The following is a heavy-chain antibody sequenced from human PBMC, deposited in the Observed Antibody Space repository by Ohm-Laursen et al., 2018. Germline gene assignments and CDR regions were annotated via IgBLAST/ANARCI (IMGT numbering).Heavy chain of an antibody. Sequence: SVKVSCKTSGYIFTTYGITWVRQAPGQGLEWMGGIIPIFGTANYAQKFQGRVTITADESTSTAYMELSSLRSEDTAVYYCAGGPPLDDIVVVPAAMGRLAWWGQGTLVTVSS. D-gene: IGHD2-2*01. CDR1: GYIFTTYG. CDR3: AGGPPLDDIVVVPAAMGRLAW. J-gene: IGHJ4*02. CDR2: IIPIFGTA. V-gene: IGHV1-69*13.